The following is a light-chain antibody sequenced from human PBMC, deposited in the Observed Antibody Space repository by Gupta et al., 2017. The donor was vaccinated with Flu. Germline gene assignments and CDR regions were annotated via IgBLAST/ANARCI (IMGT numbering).Light chain of an antibody. CDR2: KAS. CDR3: LQYKSDSLMYT. CDR1: QSISSW. Sequence: TLSASVGDRVTITCRASQSISSWLAWYQQKPGKAPKLLIYKASSLESGVSSRFSGSGSGTEFTLTISSLQPDDFASYYCLQYKSDSLMYTFGQGTKLEIK. J-gene: IGKJ2*01. V-gene: IGKV1-5*03.